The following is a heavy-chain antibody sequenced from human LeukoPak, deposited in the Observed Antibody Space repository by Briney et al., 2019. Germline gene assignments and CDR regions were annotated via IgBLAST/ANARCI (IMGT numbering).Heavy chain of an antibody. CDR1: GYTFTGYY. J-gene: IGHJ5*02. CDR2: INPNSGDT. V-gene: IGHV1-2*02. Sequence: RASVKVSCKASGYTFTGYYIHWVRQAPGQGIEWMGWINPNSGDTNYAQKFQDRVTLTRDTSISTAYMEVTNLRSDDTAVYYCARPNGDYYNWFDPWGQGTLVTVSS. D-gene: IGHD4-17*01. CDR3: ARPNGDYYNWFDP.